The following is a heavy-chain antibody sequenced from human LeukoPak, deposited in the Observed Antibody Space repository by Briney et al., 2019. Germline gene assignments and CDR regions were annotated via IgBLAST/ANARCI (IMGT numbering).Heavy chain of an antibody. Sequence: GDSLRLSCAASGFTFTKYWMTWVRQAPGKGLEWVGNIKQDGSDKDYMDSVKGRFTISRDNTKNSVYLQMSSLRAEDTAVYYCAREVWGPEYWGQGTLVTVSS. CDR3: AREVWGPEY. CDR2: IKQDGSDK. V-gene: IGHV3-7*01. J-gene: IGHJ4*02. CDR1: GFTFTKYW. D-gene: IGHD1-14*01.